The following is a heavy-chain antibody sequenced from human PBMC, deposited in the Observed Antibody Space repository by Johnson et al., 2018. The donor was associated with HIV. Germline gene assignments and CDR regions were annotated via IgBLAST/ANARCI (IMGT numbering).Heavy chain of an antibody. CDR2: INSDGSSS. J-gene: IGHJ3*01. D-gene: IGHD2/OR15-2a*01. V-gene: IGHV3-74*01. CDR1: GFTLSSYW. CDR3: AKARGFNYFIDAFDR. Sequence: EQLVESGGGLVQPGGSLRLSCAASGFTLSSYWMHWVRQVPGKGPVWVSRINSDGSSSAYADSVKGRFTISRDNSKNTLYLQMNSLRAEDTAMYYCAKARGFNYFIDAFDRWGQGTLVTVSS.